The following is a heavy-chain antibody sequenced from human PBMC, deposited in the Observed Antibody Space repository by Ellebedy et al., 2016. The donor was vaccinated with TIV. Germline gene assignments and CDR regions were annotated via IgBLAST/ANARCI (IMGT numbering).Heavy chain of an antibody. J-gene: IGHJ4*02. CDR2: ISSSSSTI. CDR1: GFTFSSYS. CDR3: ARDASCDY. Sequence: GESLKISXAGSGFTFSSYSMNWVRQAPGKGLEWVSYISSSSSTIYYADSVKGRFTISRDNVKNSLNLQMNSLRDEDTAVYYCARDASCDYWGQGTLVTVSS. D-gene: IGHD6-6*01. V-gene: IGHV3-48*02.